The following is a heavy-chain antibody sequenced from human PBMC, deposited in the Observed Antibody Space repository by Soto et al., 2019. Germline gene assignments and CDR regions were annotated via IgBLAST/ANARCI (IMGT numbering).Heavy chain of an antibody. CDR1: GDSISSNSHY. Sequence: PSETLSLTCTVSGDSISSNSHYWGWIRQPPGKGLESIANIYYDGNTYYNPSLKSRVTMSVDTSKNQFSLKLSSVTAADTALYYCARPSSGYYSHLDSWGQGTLVTVSS. CDR3: ARPSSGYYSHLDS. D-gene: IGHD3-22*01. CDR2: IYYDGNT. V-gene: IGHV4-39*01. J-gene: IGHJ4*02.